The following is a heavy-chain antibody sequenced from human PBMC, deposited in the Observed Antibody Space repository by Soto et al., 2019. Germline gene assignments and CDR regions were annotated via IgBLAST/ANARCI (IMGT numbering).Heavy chain of an antibody. CDR3: AKDRRAGGNYGFYSDF. V-gene: IGHV3-23*01. Sequence: GGSLRLSCAASGFTFSSYGTTWVRQAPGKGLEWVSFSSATGAGTYYADSVKGRFTISRDNSKNTLYLQMASLRADDTAVYYCAKDRRAGGNYGFYSDFWGQGALVTVS. CDR2: SSATGAGT. J-gene: IGHJ4*02. D-gene: IGHD1-7*01. CDR1: GFTFSSYG.